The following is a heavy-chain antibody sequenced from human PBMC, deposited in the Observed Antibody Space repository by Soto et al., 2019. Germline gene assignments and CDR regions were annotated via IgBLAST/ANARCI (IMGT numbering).Heavy chain of an antibody. V-gene: IGHV4-59*01. CDR3: ARAWGGHVEDY. Sequence: PSETLSLTCSVSGASISSYYYTWIRQPPGKGLEWIGYIYYSGSTNYNPPLKSRVTISVDTSKNQFSLKLSSVTAADTAVYYCARAWGGHVEDYWGQGTLVTVSS. D-gene: IGHD3-16*01. CDR2: IYYSGST. J-gene: IGHJ4*02. CDR1: GASISSYY.